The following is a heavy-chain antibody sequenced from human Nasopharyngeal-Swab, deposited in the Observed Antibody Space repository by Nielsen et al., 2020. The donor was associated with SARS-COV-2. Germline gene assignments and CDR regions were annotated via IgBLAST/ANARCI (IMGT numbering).Heavy chain of an antibody. CDR2: IWYDGSNK. Sequence: VRQAPGKGLEWVAVIWYDGSNKYYADSVKGRFTISRGNSKNTLYLQMNSLRAEDTAVYYCARDGGYCSGGSCYPMIDYWGQGTLVTVSS. D-gene: IGHD2-15*01. CDR3: ARDGGYCSGGSCYPMIDY. J-gene: IGHJ4*02. V-gene: IGHV3-33*01.